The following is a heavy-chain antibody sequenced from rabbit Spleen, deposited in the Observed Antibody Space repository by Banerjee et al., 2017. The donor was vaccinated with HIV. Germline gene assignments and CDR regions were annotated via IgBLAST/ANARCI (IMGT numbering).Heavy chain of an antibody. V-gene: IGHV1S45*01. J-gene: IGHJ3*01. CDR1: GFSFSNNYW. CDR2: IPTGSSGNT. CDR3: AREYAPYGYGMRLDL. D-gene: IGHD6-1*01. Sequence: QEQLEESGGDLVKPGASLTLTCTASGFSFSNNYWIWWVRQAPGKGLEWIACIPTGSSGNTGYASWAKGRFTTSKTSSTTVTLQMTSLTAADTATYFCAREYAPYGYGMRLDLWGPGTLVTVS.